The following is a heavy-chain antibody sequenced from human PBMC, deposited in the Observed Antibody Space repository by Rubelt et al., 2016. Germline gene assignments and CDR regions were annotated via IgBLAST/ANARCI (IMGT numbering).Heavy chain of an antibody. CDR2: MNPNSGNK. D-gene: IGHD4-17*01. CDR3: ARALTRTLTTDPYHFDY. V-gene: IGHV1-8*01. J-gene: IGHJ4*02. CDR1: GYTFTSYD. Sequence: QVQLVQSGAEVKKPGASVKVSCKASGYTFTSYDINWVRQATGQGLEWMGWMNPNSGNKGYAQRFQGGAAMTRNTSIGTAYMELGSLRYEDTAVYYCARALTRTLTTDPYHFDYGGQGTLVTVSS.